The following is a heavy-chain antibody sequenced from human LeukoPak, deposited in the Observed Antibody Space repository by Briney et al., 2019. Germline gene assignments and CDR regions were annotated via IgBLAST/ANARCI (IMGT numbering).Heavy chain of an antibody. CDR1: GVSMSNYY. CDR2: IYYSGST. V-gene: IGHV4-30-4*08. Sequence: SETLSLTCTVSGVSMSNYYWSWIRQPPGKGLEWIGYIYYSGSTYYNPSLKSRVTISVDTSKNQFSLKLSSVTAADTAVYYCARYDAVGDYTSFDYWGQGTLVTVSS. D-gene: IGHD4-17*01. J-gene: IGHJ4*02. CDR3: ARYDAVGDYTSFDY.